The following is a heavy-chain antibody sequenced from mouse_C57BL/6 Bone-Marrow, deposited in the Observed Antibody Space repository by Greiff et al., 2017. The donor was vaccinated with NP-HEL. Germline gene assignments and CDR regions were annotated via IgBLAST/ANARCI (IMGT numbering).Heavy chain of an antibody. J-gene: IGHJ2*01. CDR3: ARVRRWGFDY. D-gene: IGHD1-1*02. Sequence: EVQLQQSGPELVKPGASVKISCKASGFTFTDYYMDWVKQSHGKSLEWIGDINPNNGGTIYNQKFQGKATLTVDKSSSTAYLELRSLTSEDTAVYYCARVRRWGFDYWGQGTTLTVSS. CDR1: GFTFTDYY. V-gene: IGHV1-18*01. CDR2: INPNNGGT.